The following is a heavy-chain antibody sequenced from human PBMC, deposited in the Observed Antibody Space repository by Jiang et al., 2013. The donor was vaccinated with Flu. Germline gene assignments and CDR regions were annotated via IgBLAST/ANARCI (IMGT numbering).Heavy chain of an antibody. CDR3: ARHPVVEYDSSDGFEI. D-gene: IGHD3-16*01. Sequence: PGLVKPSETLSLSCTVSGGSISSSSHYWGWIRQPPGKGLEWIGSIYYSGRTHYNPSLKSRVTISVDTSDNQFSLKLSSVTAADTAVYYCARHPVVEYDSSDGFEIWGQGTMVTVSS. J-gene: IGHJ3*02. V-gene: IGHV4-39*01. CDR2: IYYSGRT. CDR1: GGSISSSSHY.